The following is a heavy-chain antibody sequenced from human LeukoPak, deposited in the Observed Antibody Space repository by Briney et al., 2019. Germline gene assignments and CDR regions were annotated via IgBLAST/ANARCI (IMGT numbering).Heavy chain of an antibody. Sequence: SGPTLVIPTQTLTLTCTFSGFSLSTSGVGVGWIRQSPGKGLEWIGSIYYSGSTYYNPSLKSRVTISVDTSKKQFSLKLSFVTAADTAVYYCVRAVPEDFAYYGSESYPFFDYWGQGTLVTVSS. CDR3: VRAVPEDFAYYGSESYPFFDY. CDR1: GFSLSTSGVG. D-gene: IGHD3-10*01. CDR2: IYYSGST. V-gene: IGHV4-39*07. J-gene: IGHJ4*02.